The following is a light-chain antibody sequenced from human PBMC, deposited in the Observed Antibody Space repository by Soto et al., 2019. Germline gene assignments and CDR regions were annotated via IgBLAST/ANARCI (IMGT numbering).Light chain of an antibody. CDR2: DVS. Sequence: QSDLTQPRSVAGSPGQSVTISCTGTSGDVGGYNFVSWYQQHPGKDPTLMIFDVSQRHSGVPDRFSGSKSGNTASLTISGLQADDEADYYCCSYGGSYTWVFGGGTKLTV. V-gene: IGLV2-11*01. CDR3: CSYGGSYTWV. J-gene: IGLJ3*02. CDR1: SGDVGGYNF.